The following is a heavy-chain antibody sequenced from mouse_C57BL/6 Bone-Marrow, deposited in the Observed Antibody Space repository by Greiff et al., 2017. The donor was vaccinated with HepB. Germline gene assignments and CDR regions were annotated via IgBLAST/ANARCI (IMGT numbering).Heavy chain of an antibody. CDR2: ISSGSSTI. D-gene: IGHD1-1*01. Sequence: DVMLVESGGGLVKPGGSLKLSCAASGFTFSDYGMHWVRQAPEKGLEWVAYISSGSSTIYYADTVKGRFTISRDNAKNTLFLQMTSLRSEDTAMYYCARDGSSYFDYWGQGTTLTVSS. J-gene: IGHJ2*01. CDR1: GFTFSDYG. V-gene: IGHV5-17*01. CDR3: ARDGSSYFDY.